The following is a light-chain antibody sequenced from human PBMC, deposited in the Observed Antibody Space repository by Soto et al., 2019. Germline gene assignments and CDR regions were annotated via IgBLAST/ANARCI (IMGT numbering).Light chain of an antibody. CDR2: DAS. CDR3: QQYNSYSAGT. Sequence: DIQMTQSPSTLSASVGDRVTITCRASQSISSWLAWYQQKPGKAPKLLIYDASSLESGVPSRFIGSGSGTEFTLTISSLQPDDFATYYCQQYNSYSAGTFGQGTKVEIK. CDR1: QSISSW. V-gene: IGKV1-5*01. J-gene: IGKJ1*01.